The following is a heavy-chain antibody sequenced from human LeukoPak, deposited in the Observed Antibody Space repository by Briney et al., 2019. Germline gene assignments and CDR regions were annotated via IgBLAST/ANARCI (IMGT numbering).Heavy chain of an antibody. CDR3: TAGTGRSDFDY. CDR2: IKRKGDDGTI. Sequence: GGSLRLSCAASGFTFSNAWMSWVRQAPGRGLEWVGRIKRKGDDGTIDYAAHVKGRLSISRDESKNTLYLQMNSLKSEDTAVYYCTAGTGRSDFDYWGQGTLVTVSS. CDR1: GFTFSNAW. V-gene: IGHV3-15*01. J-gene: IGHJ4*02. D-gene: IGHD3/OR15-3a*01.